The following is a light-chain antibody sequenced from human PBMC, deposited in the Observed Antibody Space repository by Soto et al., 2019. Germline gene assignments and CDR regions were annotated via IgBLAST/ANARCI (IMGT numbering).Light chain of an antibody. CDR3: NSYTTGTTWV. Sequence: QSVLTQPASVSGSPGQSITISCTGTTSDVGRYNYVSWHQQHPGKAPKLLIFDVSNRPSGVSDRFSGSKSGNTASLTISGRQAEDEADYYCNSYTTGTTWVFGGGTKLTVL. J-gene: IGLJ3*02. V-gene: IGLV2-14*01. CDR2: DVS. CDR1: TSDVGRYNY.